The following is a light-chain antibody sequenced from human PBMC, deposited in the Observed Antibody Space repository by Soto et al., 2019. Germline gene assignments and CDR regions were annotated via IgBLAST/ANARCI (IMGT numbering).Light chain of an antibody. J-gene: IGLJ2*01. CDR2: LNSDGSH. CDR3: QTWATGIGV. V-gene: IGLV4-69*01. Sequence: QSVLTQSPSASASLGASVKLTCTLSSGHSSYAIAWHQQQPEKGPRYLMKLNSDGSHSKGDGIPDRFSGSSSGAERYLTISSLQSEDEADYYCQTWATGIGVFGGVTKVTVL. CDR1: SGHSSYA.